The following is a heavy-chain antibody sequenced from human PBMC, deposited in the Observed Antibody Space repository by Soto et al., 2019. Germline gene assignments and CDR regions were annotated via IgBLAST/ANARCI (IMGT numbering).Heavy chain of an antibody. CDR3: AKDLISEQLGWGSLPFDY. J-gene: IGHJ4*02. CDR2: ISGSGGST. D-gene: IGHD5-18*01. CDR1: GFTFSSYA. V-gene: IGHV3-23*01. Sequence: GGSLRLSCAASGFTFSSYAMSWVRQAPGKGLEWVSAISGSGGSTYYADSVKGRFTISRDNSKNTLYLQMNSLRAEDTAVYYCAKDLISEQLGWGSLPFDYWGQGTLVTVSS.